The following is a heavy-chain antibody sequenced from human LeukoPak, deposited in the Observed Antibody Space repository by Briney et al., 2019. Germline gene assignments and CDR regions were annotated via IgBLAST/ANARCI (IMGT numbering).Heavy chain of an antibody. J-gene: IGHJ4*02. V-gene: IGHV3-15*01. CDR2: IKSKTDGGTT. CDR1: GFTVSNVW. Sequence: GGSLRLSCAASGFTVSNVWMSWVRQAPGKGLEWVGRIKSKTDGGTTDYAAPVKGRFRISRDDSKNTLYLQINSLETEDTAVYYCTTVANGGDFDYWGQGTLITVSS. D-gene: IGHD3-16*01. CDR3: TTVANGGDFDY.